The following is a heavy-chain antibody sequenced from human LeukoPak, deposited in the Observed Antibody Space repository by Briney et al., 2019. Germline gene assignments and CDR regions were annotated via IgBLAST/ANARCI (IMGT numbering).Heavy chain of an antibody. CDR2: ISSSSSTI. Sequence: PGGSLRLSCAASGFTFSTYNMNWVRQAPGKGLEWVSYISSSSSTIYYADSVKGRFTISRDNAKNSLYLQMNSLRAEDTAVYYCARVVGYYDMDVWGQGTTVTVSS. D-gene: IGHD1-26*01. CDR3: ARVVGYYDMDV. CDR1: GFTFSTYN. J-gene: IGHJ6*02. V-gene: IGHV3-48*04.